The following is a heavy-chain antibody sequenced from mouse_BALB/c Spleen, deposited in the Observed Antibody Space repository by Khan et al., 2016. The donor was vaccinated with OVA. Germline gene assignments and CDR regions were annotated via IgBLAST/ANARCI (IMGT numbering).Heavy chain of an antibody. D-gene: IGHD2-14*01. CDR2: INPNTGNT. CDR1: GYSFTGYY. V-gene: IGHV1-26*01. J-gene: IGHJ3*01. Sequence: EVQLQESGPDLVKPGASVKMSCKASGYSFTGYYMNWVKQSHGKSLECIGRINPNTGNTNYNQKFKGKVVFIVDTSSSTVYMELLSLTSEDSAVYYCARGYDFFAYWGQGTLVTVSA. CDR3: ARGYDFFAY.